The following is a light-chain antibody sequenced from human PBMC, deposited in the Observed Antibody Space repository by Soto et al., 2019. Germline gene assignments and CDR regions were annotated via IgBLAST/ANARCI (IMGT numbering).Light chain of an antibody. CDR1: QSVLFSSNNKNY. V-gene: IGKV4-1*01. J-gene: IGKJ2*01. Sequence: DIVMTQSPDSLAVSLGERATINCKSSQSVLFSSNNKNYLAWHQQKPGQPPKLLIYWASARESGVPDRFSGSGSGTDFTLTITSLQAEDVAVYYCQQYYSTPYTFGQGTKLELK. CDR3: QQYYSTPYT. CDR2: WAS.